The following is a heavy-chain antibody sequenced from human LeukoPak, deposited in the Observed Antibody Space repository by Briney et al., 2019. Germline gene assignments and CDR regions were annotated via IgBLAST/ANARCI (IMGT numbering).Heavy chain of an antibody. CDR1: GFTFSSYA. J-gene: IGHJ4*02. V-gene: IGHV3-30-3*02. Sequence: GGSLRLSCAASGFTFSSYALHWVRQAPGKGLEWVSITSHDGNNKFYADSVKGRFTISRDNSNNTLYLQMYSLKPEDTAVYYCGKRLTSWELEYWGQGTLVTVSS. D-gene: IGHD1-26*01. CDR3: GKRLTSWELEY. CDR2: TSHDGNNK.